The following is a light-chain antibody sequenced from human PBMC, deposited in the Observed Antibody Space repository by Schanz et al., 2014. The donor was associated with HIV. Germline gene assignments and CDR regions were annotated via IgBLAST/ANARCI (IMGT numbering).Light chain of an antibody. Sequence: QSVLTQPASVSGSPGQSITISCTGPNSDINFYYYISWFQQHPGKAPQLMIYDGSRRPSGVSNRFSGSKSDNTASLTISGLQPEDEADYYCISYTSDTVLFGGGTKVTVL. V-gene: IGLV2-14*03. CDR3: ISYTSDTVL. J-gene: IGLJ2*01. CDR1: NSDINFYYY. CDR2: DGS.